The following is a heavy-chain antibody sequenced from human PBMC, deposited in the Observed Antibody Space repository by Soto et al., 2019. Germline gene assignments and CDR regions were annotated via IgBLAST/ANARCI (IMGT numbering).Heavy chain of an antibody. J-gene: IGHJ4*02. V-gene: IGHV4-30-2*01. CDR1: GCSISSGGYS. CDR3: ARVPDY. D-gene: IGHD2-2*01. Sequence: QLQLQESGSGLVKPSQTLSLTCAVSGCSISSGGYSWSWIRQPPGKGLEWIGYMYHSGSTYYNPSLNSRVTISIDRSKNQFSLKLSSVTAADTAVYYCARVPDYWGQGILVTVSS. CDR2: MYHSGST.